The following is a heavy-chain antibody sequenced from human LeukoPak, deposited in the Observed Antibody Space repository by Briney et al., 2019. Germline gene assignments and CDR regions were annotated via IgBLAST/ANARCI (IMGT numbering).Heavy chain of an antibody. D-gene: IGHD1-26*01. V-gene: IGHV3-23*01. CDR3: ARGGSLTSGSYYFDY. J-gene: IGHJ4*02. CDR2: ISGSGGST. CDR1: GFTFSSYA. Sequence: PGGSLRLSCAASGFTFSSYAMSWVRQAPGKGLEWVSAISGSGGSTYYADSVKGRFTISRDNSKNTLYLQMNSLRAEDTAVYYCARGGSLTSGSYYFDYWGRGTLVTVSS.